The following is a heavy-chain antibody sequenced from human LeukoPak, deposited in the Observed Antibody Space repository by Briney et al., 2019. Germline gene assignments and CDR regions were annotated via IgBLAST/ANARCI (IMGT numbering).Heavy chain of an antibody. Sequence: SGTLSLTCAVSGGSISSGSYYWSWIRQPAGKGLEWIGRIYTSGSTNYNPSLKSRVTISVDTSKNQFSLKLSSVTSADTAVYYCARDLNYGDYGDSDYWGQGTLVTVSS. CDR1: GGSISSGSYY. V-gene: IGHV4-61*02. CDR2: IYTSGST. CDR3: ARDLNYGDYGDSDY. D-gene: IGHD4-17*01. J-gene: IGHJ4*02.